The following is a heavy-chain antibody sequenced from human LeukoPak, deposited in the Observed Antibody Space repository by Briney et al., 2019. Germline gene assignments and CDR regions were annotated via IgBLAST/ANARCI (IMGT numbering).Heavy chain of an antibody. D-gene: IGHD5-18*01. V-gene: IGHV1-2*02. CDR2: ISPNSGGT. CDR1: GYNFTGNY. J-gene: IGHJ3*02. Sequence: ASVPVSCQASGYNFTGNYIYWVRQAPAPGMEWMGGISPNSGGTNYAQQFVARVTMTRDTSISTASMELIRLRSDDTAVYYCARDGKDWIQLWFWFAFEIWGQGTMVTVSS. CDR3: ARDGKDWIQLWFWFAFEI.